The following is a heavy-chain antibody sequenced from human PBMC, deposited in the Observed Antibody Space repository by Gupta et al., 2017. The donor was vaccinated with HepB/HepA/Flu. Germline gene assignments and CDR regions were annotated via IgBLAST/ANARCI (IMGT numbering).Heavy chain of an antibody. V-gene: IGHV4-4*02. D-gene: IGHD3-10*01. J-gene: IGHJ3*02. CDR1: GGSISIRNC. CDR2: IHHSGST. CDR3: ARWFGELEGGPDAFDI. Sequence: QVQLQESCPGLVQPSGTLSLTCTVSGGSISIRNCWSWVRQPPGKGLERIGEIHHSGSTNYNPSLKSRFTISVDKSKNHFSLKLSSVTAADTAVYYCARWFGELEGGPDAFDIWGQGTMVTVSS.